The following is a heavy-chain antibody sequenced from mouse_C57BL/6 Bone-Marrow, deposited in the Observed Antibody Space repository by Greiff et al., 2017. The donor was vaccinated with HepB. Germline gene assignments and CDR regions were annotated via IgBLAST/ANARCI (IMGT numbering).Heavy chain of an antibody. CDR1: GYTFTSYG. J-gene: IGHJ2*01. Sequence: VQLQQSGAELARPGASVKLSCKASGYTFTSYGISWVKQRTGQGLEWIGEIYPRSGNTYYNEKFKGKATLTADKASSTAYMELRSLTSEDSAVYFCARWGYGYYFDYWGQGTTLTVSS. D-gene: IGHD1-1*01. V-gene: IGHV1-81*01. CDR3: ARWGYGYYFDY. CDR2: IYPRSGNT.